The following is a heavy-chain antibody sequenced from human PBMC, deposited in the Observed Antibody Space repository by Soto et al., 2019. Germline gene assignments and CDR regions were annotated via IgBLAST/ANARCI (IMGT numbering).Heavy chain of an antibody. CDR2: ISSSSSYI. Sequence: EVQLVESGGGLVKPGGSLRLSCAASGFTFSSYSMNWVRQAPGKGLEWVSSISSSSSYIYYADSVKGRFTISRDNAKNSLYLQMNSLRAKDTAVYYCARDQDRWTPFDYWGQGTLVTVSS. V-gene: IGHV3-21*01. CDR1: GFTFSSYS. J-gene: IGHJ4*02. CDR3: ARDQDRWTPFDY. D-gene: IGHD2-15*01.